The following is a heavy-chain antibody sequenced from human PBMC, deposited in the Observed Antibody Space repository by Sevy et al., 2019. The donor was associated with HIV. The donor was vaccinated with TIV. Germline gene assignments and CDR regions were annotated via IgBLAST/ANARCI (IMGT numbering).Heavy chain of an antibody. CDR1: GFSFSHYA. CDR3: ARDHDRDGYSYAFDI. V-gene: IGHV3-30-3*01. Sequence: GGSLRLSCEASGFSFSHYAFLWVRQAPGKGLEWVSLISYDGTHKYYADSVKGRFTISRDNSKNTLYLQMNSLRAEDTAVYYCARDHDRDGYSYAFDIWGQGTMVTVSS. J-gene: IGHJ3*02. CDR2: ISYDGTHK. D-gene: IGHD3-22*01.